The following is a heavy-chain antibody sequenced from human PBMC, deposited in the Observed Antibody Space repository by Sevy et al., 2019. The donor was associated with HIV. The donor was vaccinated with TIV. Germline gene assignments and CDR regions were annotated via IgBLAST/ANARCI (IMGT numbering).Heavy chain of an antibody. CDR3: ARAKYIVGATSEHWFDP. Sequence: SETLSLTCTVSGGSISSYYWSWIRQPPGKGLERIGYIYYSGSTNYNPSLKSRVTISVDTSKNQFSLKLSSVTAADTAGYYCARAKYIVGATSEHWFDPWGQGTLVTVSS. CDR2: IYYSGST. D-gene: IGHD1-26*01. CDR1: GGSISSYY. J-gene: IGHJ5*02. V-gene: IGHV4-59*01.